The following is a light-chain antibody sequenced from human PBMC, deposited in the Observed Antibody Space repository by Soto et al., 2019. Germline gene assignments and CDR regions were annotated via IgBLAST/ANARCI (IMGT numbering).Light chain of an antibody. CDR3: QQRSNWPLT. CDR2: DVS. V-gene: IGKV3-11*01. CDR1: RGVSRF. Sequence: EIVLTQSPATLSLSPGERATLSCRASRGVSRFFAWYQQKPGQAPRLLIYDVSHRATGIPARFSGSGSGTDFTLTISSLEPEDFAVYYCQQRSNWPLTFGGGTKVDIK. J-gene: IGKJ4*01.